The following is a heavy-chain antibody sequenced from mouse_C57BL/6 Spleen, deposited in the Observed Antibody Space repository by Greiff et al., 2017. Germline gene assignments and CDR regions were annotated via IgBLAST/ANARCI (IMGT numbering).Heavy chain of an antibody. V-gene: IGHV1-80*01. CDR3: ARTGTFDY. CDR2: INPGDGDT. Sequence: QVQLQQSGAELVKPGASVKISCKASGYAFSNYWMNWVKQRPGKGLEWIGQINPGDGDTNYNGKFKGKATLTADKTSSTAYMQLSSLTSEDSAVYFCARTGTFDYWGQGTTLTVSS. D-gene: IGHD4-1*01. CDR1: GYAFSNYW. J-gene: IGHJ2*01.